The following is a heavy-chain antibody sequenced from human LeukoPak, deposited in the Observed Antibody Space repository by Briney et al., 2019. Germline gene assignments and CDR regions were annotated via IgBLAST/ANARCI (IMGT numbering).Heavy chain of an antibody. CDR1: GFTFSDYY. CDR2: IYSGDTT. V-gene: IGHV3-53*01. Sequence: GGSLRLSCAASGFTFSDYYMSWVRQAPGKGLEWVSVIYSGDTTYYADSVKGRFTISRDNSKNTLLLQMNSLRAEDTAVYYCARAEGGWYVGSYFDDWGQGTLVTVSS. D-gene: IGHD6-19*01. J-gene: IGHJ4*02. CDR3: ARAEGGWYVGSYFDD.